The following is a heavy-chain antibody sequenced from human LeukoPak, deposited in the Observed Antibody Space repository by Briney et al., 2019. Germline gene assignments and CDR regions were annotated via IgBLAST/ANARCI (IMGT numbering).Heavy chain of an antibody. CDR2: IIPIFGIA. CDR1: GGTFSSYA. CDR3: ARASDGDYFGIFDY. Sequence: ASVTVSCKASGGTFSSYAISWVRQAPGQGLEWMGRIIPIFGIANYAQKFQGRVTITADKSTSTAYMELSSLRSEDTAVYYCARASDGDYFGIFDYWGQGTLVTVSS. V-gene: IGHV1-69*04. J-gene: IGHJ4*02. D-gene: IGHD4-17*01.